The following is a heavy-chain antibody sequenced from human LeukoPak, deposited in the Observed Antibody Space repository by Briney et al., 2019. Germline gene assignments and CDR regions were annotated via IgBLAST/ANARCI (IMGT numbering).Heavy chain of an antibody. V-gene: IGHV1-18*01. J-gene: IGHJ4*02. D-gene: IGHD3-22*01. CDR2: ISAYNGNT. CDR1: GYTFTSYG. Sequence: ASVKVSCKASGYTFTSYGISWVRQAPGQGLEWMGWISAYNGNTNYGQKLQGRVTMTTDTSTSTAYMELRSLRSDDTAVYYCARRSKGLLLDYFDYWGQGTLVTVSS. CDR3: ARRSKGLLLDYFDY.